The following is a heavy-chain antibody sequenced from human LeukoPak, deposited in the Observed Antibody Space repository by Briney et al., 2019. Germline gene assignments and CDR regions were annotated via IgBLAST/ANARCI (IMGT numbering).Heavy chain of an antibody. V-gene: IGHV1-18*01. D-gene: IGHD6-19*01. J-gene: IGHJ5*02. Sequence: QXPGQGXXXMGWISAYNGNTNYAQKLQGRVTMTTDTSTSTAYMELRSLRSDDTAVYYCARVEEQWLVGFDPWGQGTLVTVSS. CDR2: ISAYNGNT. CDR3: ARVEEQWLVGFDP.